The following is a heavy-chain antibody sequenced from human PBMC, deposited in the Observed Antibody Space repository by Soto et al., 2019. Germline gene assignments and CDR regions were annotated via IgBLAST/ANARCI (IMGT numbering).Heavy chain of an antibody. V-gene: IGHV3-23*01. D-gene: IGHD3-22*01. CDR1: GFTFSSYA. CDR3: AKDVASSYYYDSSGEAFDI. J-gene: IGHJ3*02. CDR2: ISGSGGST. Sequence: GGSLRLSCAASGFTFSSYAMSWVRQAPGKGLEWVSAISGSGGSTYYADSVKGRFTISRDNSKNTLYLQMNSLRAEDTAVYYCAKDVASSYYYDSSGEAFDIWGQGTMVTVSS.